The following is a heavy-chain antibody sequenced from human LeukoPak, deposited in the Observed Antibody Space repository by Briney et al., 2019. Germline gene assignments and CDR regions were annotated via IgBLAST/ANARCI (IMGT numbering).Heavy chain of an antibody. D-gene: IGHD3-22*01. Sequence: GESLKISCKGSGYSFINYWIGWVRQMPGKGLERMGIIYPGDSDTRYSPSFQGQVTISADKSISTAYLQWSSLKASDTAMYYCATLRSGYYYDYFDYWGQGTLVTVSS. V-gene: IGHV5-51*01. CDR3: ATLRSGYYYDYFDY. J-gene: IGHJ4*02. CDR1: GYSFINYW. CDR2: IYPGDSDT.